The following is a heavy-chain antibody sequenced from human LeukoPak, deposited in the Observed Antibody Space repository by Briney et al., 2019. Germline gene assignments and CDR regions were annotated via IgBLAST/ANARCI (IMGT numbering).Heavy chain of an antibody. CDR1: GYTFTSYA. CDR3: ARSSGWSDALDI. D-gene: IGHD6-19*01. J-gene: IGHJ3*02. CDR2: INAGNGNT. Sequence: GASVKVSCKASGYTFTSYAMHWVRQAPGQRLEWMGWINAGNGNTEYSQEFQGRVTITRDTSASTAYMELSSLRSEDMAVYYCARSSGWSDALDIWGQGTMVTVSS. V-gene: IGHV1-3*03.